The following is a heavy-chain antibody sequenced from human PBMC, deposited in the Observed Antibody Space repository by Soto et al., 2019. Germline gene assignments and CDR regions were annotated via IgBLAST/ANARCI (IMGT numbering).Heavy chain of an antibody. J-gene: IGHJ6*02. D-gene: IGHD2-15*01. CDR1: GFTFRSYA. V-gene: IGHV3-30-3*01. CDR2: ISYDGSNK. Sequence: QVQLAESGGGVVQPGRSLRLSCTASGFTFRSYATHWVRHAPGTGLECVAVISYDGSNKFYRDSVKGRFTISRDNSKNTLYLQINSLRYEDTAVYYCARGDREDIAVVVGARAGEYGVDVWGQGTTVTVSS. CDR3: ARGDREDIAVVVGARAGEYGVDV.